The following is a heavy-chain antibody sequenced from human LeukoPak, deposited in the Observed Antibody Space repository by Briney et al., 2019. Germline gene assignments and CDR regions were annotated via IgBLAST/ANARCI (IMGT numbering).Heavy chain of an antibody. Sequence: PGRSLRLSCTASGFTFGDYAMSWVRQAPGKGLEWVGFIRSKAFGGTTEYAASVKGIFTISRDDSKSIAYPQMSSLKTEDTAVYYCTRDWRTVAALYYFEYWGQGTLVTVSS. CDR3: TRDWRTVAALYYFEY. CDR2: IRSKAFGGTT. V-gene: IGHV3-49*04. J-gene: IGHJ4*02. D-gene: IGHD6-19*01. CDR1: GFTFGDYA.